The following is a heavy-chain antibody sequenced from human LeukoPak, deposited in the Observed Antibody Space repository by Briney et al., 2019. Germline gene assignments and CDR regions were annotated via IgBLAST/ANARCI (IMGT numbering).Heavy chain of an antibody. J-gene: IGHJ3*02. Sequence: SQTLSLTCTVSGGSISSGSYYWSWIRQPAGKGLEWIGRIYTSGSTNYNPSLKSRVTISVDTSKNQFSMKLSSVTAADTAVYYCARGRPQIYDFWSGYYCDAFDIWGQGTMVTVSS. CDR3: ARGRPQIYDFWSGYYCDAFDI. CDR2: IYTSGST. V-gene: IGHV4-61*02. D-gene: IGHD3-3*01. CDR1: GGSISSGSYY.